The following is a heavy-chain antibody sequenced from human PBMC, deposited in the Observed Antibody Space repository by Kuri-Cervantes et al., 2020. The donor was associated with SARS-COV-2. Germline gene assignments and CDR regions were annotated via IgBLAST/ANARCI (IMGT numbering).Heavy chain of an antibody. CDR3: ARVSYSSGRSQIDY. D-gene: IGHD6-19*01. CDR2: IWYDGSNK. V-gene: IGHV3-33*01. CDR1: GFTFSSYG. Sequence: GESLKISCAASGFTFSSYGMHWVRQAPGKGLEWVAVIWYDGSNKYYADSVKGRFTISRDNSKNTLYLQMNSLRAEDTAVYYCARVSYSSGRSQIDYWGQGTLVTVSS. J-gene: IGHJ4*02.